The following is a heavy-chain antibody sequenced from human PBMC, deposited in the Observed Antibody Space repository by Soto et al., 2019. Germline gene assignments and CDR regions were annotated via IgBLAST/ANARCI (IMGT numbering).Heavy chain of an antibody. D-gene: IGHD3-10*01. CDR1: GFSFSSYG. CDR3: ARDGSGDRHAFDI. V-gene: IGHV3-33*01. CDR2: IWYDGSNK. Sequence: QVQLVESGGGVVQSGRSLRLSCAASGFSFSSYGMHGVRQAPGKGLEWVAVIWYDGSNKYYADSVKGRFTISRDNSRNTLYLLMTSLRAEDTAVYYCARDGSGDRHAFDIWGQGTMVTVSS. J-gene: IGHJ3*02.